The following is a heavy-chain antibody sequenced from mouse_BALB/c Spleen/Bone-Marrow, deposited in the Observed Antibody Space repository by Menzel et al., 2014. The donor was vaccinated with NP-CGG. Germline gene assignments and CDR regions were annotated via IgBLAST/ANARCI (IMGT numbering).Heavy chain of an antibody. CDR3: ARHDGYFDY. CDR1: GYSITSGYS. CDR2: IYYSGGS. V-gene: IGHV3-1*02. Sequence: VQLKQSGPDLVKPSQSLSLTCTVTGYSITSGYSWHWIRQFPGNKLEWMGFIYYSGGSNYNPSLKSRVSIGRDTSKNQFFLQLNSVTSEDAATYYCARHDGYFDYWGQGTTLTVSS. D-gene: IGHD2-3*01. J-gene: IGHJ2*01.